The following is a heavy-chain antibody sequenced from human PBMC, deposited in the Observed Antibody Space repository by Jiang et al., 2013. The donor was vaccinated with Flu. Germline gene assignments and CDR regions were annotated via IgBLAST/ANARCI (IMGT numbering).Heavy chain of an antibody. CDR1: GHTLSEIS. D-gene: IGHD1-26*01. J-gene: IGHJ6*02. V-gene: IGHV1-24*01. CDR3: ATRRVGATYYFYHPVDV. Sequence: SGAEVKKPGASVKVSCKVSGHTLSEISMHWVRQAPGKGLEWMGGFDPEDGEKVYAQKFRGRVTMTEDTPRDTAYMELSSLRSEDTAIYYCATRRVGATYYFYHPVDVWGQGTTVTVSS. CDR2: FDPEDGEK.